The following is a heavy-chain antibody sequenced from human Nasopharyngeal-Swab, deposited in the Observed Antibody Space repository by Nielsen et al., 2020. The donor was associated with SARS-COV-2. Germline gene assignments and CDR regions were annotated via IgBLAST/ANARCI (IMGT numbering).Heavy chain of an antibody. V-gene: IGHV3-7*01. J-gene: IGHJ6*02. Sequence: WIRQPPGKGLEWVANIKQDGSEKYYVDSVKGRFTISRDNAKNSLYLQMNSLRAEDTAVYYCARDSRGRGDYVYYYGMDVWGQGTTVTVSS. D-gene: IGHD4-17*01. CDR2: IKQDGSEK. CDR3: ARDSRGRGDYVYYYGMDV.